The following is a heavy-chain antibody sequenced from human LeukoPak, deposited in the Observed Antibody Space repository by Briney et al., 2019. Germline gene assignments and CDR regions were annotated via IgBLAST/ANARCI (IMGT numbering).Heavy chain of an antibody. CDR3: ARARAMVDY. D-gene: IGHD5-18*01. Sequence: SETLSLTCAVYGGSFSGYYWSWIRQPPGKGLEWIGEINHSGSTNYNPSLKSRVTISVDTSKNQFSLKLSSVTVADTAVYYCARARAMVDYWGQGTLVTVSS. V-gene: IGHV4-34*01. J-gene: IGHJ4*02. CDR1: GGSFSGYY. CDR2: INHSGST.